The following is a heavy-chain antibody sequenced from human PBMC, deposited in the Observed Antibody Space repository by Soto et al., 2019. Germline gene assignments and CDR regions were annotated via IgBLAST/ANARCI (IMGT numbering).Heavy chain of an antibody. J-gene: IGHJ3*01. V-gene: IGHV3-23*01. CDR3: AKDAAAGGDAFDL. CDR2: ISGSGGVT. Sequence: EVQLLESGGGLVQPGGSLRLSCAASGFTFNDYAMHWVRQAPGKGLEWLSEISGSGGVTYYADSVRGRFTISRDNTKNIMSLQINCLRAEDTALYYCAKDAAAGGDAFDLWGQGTMVTVSP. CDR1: GFTFNDYA. D-gene: IGHD6-25*01.